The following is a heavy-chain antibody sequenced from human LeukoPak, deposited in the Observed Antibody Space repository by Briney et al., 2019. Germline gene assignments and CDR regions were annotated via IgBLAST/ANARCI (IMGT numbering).Heavy chain of an antibody. J-gene: IGHJ3*02. Sequence: GGSLRLSCAASGFTFSSYSMNWVRQAPGKGLEWVSAISGSGGSTYYADSVKGRFTISRDNSKNTLYLQMNSLRAEDTAVYYCAKDHIVVVPAASSASDIWGQGTMVTVSS. CDR1: GFTFSSYS. V-gene: IGHV3-23*01. CDR2: ISGSGGST. D-gene: IGHD2-2*01. CDR3: AKDHIVVVPAASSASDI.